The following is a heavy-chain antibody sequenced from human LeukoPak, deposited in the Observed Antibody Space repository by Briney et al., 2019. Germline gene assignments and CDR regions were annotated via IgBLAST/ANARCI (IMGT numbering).Heavy chain of an antibody. Sequence: GGSLRLSCAASGCTFSDYYMSWIRQAPGKGLEWVSYISSSGSTIYYADSVKGRFTISRDNSKNTLYLQMNSLRAEDTAVYYCAGGTYYDFWSGYYPHVYGMDVWGQGTTVTVSS. V-gene: IGHV3-11*04. CDR3: AGGTYYDFWSGYYPHVYGMDV. CDR1: GCTFSDYY. J-gene: IGHJ6*02. D-gene: IGHD3-3*01. CDR2: ISSSGSTI.